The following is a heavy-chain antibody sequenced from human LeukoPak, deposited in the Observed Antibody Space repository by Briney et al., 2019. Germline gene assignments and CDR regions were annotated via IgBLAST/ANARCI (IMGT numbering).Heavy chain of an antibody. Sequence: PGGSLRLSCAASGFTFSSYGMHWVRQAPGKGLEWVAVISYDGGNKYYADSVKGRFTISRDNSKNTLYLQMNSLRAEDTAVYYCARIGRDGYNSFFFDYWGQGTLVTVSS. J-gene: IGHJ4*02. CDR1: GFTFSSYG. V-gene: IGHV3-30*03. CDR2: ISYDGGNK. CDR3: ARIGRDGYNSFFFDY. D-gene: IGHD5-24*01.